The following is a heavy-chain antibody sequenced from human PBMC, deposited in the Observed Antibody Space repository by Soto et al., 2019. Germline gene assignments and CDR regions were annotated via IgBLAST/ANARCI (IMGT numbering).Heavy chain of an antibody. D-gene: IGHD3-16*02. CDR3: ARERGYYDYVWGSYPTGAFDI. V-gene: IGHV3-21*01. J-gene: IGHJ3*02. CDR2: ISSSSSYI. Sequence: GGSLRLSCAASGFTFSSYSMNWVRQAPGKGLEWVSSISSSSSYIYYADSVKGRFTISRDNAKNSLYLQMNSLRAEDTAVYYCARERGYYDYVWGSYPTGAFDIWGQGTMVTVSS. CDR1: GFTFSSYS.